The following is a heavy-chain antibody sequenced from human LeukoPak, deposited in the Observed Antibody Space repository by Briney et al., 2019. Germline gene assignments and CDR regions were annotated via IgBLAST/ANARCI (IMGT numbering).Heavy chain of an antibody. V-gene: IGHV3-11*01. Sequence: GGPLRLSCTASVFPFSDYYMSWIRQSPGKGLEWVSYISCSCSTIYYGDSVKGGFTISRDNAKNSLYLQMNSLRAEDTGVYYCARDGGHTGDDAFDIWGQGTMVTVSS. CDR3: ARDGGHTGDDAFDI. D-gene: IGHD3-16*01. CDR1: VFPFSDYY. CDR2: ISCSCSTI. J-gene: IGHJ3*02.